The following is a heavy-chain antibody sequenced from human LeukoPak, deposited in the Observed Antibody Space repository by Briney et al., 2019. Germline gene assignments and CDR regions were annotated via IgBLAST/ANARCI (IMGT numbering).Heavy chain of an antibody. V-gene: IGHV3-7*01. D-gene: IGHD5-24*01. J-gene: IGHJ4*02. CDR2: IKQDGSEK. Sequence: GGSLRLSCAASGFTFSSYEMNWVRQAPGKGLEWVANIKQDGSEKDYVDSVKGRFTISRDNAKNSLYLQMNSLRAEDTAVFYCARALGWLPENYWGQGTLVTVSS. CDR3: ARALGWLPENY. CDR1: GFTFSSYE.